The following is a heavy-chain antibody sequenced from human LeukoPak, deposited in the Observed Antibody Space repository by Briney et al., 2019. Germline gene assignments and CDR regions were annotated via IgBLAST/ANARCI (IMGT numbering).Heavy chain of an antibody. Sequence: ASVKVSCKASGYTFTNYHIHWVRQAPGQGLEWMGIINPSGGSTSNAQKFQGRVTMTRDMSTSTVYMELSSLRSEDTAVYYCARDLMGAYNWFDPWGQGTLVTVSS. D-gene: IGHD1-26*01. V-gene: IGHV1-46*01. J-gene: IGHJ5*02. CDR2: INPSGGST. CDR3: ARDLMGAYNWFDP. CDR1: GYTFTNYH.